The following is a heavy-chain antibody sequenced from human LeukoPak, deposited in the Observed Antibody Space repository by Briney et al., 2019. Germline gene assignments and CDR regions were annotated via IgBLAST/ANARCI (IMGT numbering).Heavy chain of an antibody. J-gene: IGHJ4*02. CDR3: ARVPRGYSYGYLSDY. CDR2: ISSSSSTI. Sequence: GGSLRLSCAASGFTFSSCSMNWVRQAPGKGLEWVSYISSSSSTIYYADSVKGRFTISRDNAKNSLYLQMNSLRDEDTAVYYCARVPRGYSYGYLSDYWGQGTLVTVSS. D-gene: IGHD5-18*01. V-gene: IGHV3-48*02. CDR1: GFTFSSCS.